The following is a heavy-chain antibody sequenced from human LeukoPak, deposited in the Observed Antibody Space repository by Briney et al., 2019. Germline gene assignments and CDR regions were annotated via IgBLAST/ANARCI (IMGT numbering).Heavy chain of an antibody. J-gene: IGHJ3*02. CDR1: GGTFSSYA. CDR3: ARGVVVALHDAFDI. D-gene: IGHD2-21*01. V-gene: IGHV1-69*04. Sequence: ASVKVSCKAPGGTFSSYAISWVRQAPGQGLEWMGRIIPIFGIANYAQKFQGRVTITADKSTSTAYMELSSLRSEDTAVYYCARGVVVALHDAFDIWGQGTMVTVSS. CDR2: IIPIFGIA.